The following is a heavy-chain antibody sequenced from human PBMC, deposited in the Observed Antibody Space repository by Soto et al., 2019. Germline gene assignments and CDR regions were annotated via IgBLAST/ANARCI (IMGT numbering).Heavy chain of an antibody. J-gene: IGHJ4*02. CDR3: AKDLKYLAKFFDY. CDR2: ISYDGSVK. CDR1: GFTFSTYG. D-gene: IGHD2-2*01. V-gene: IGHV3-30*18. Sequence: VQLVESGGGVVQPGRSLRLSCVASGFTFSTYGMHWVRQAPGKGLEWVAFISYDGSVKYYVDSVKGRFTISRDNTKSTLYLEMDSLRAEDTAVYYCAKDLKYLAKFFDYWGQGTLVNVSS.